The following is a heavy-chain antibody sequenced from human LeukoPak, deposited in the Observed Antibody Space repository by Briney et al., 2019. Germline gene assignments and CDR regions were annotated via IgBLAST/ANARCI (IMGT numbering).Heavy chain of an antibody. Sequence: GGSLRLSCAASGLTFSNYWMSWVRQAPGKGLEWVANIKQDGSDKYYVDSLKGRFTISRDNAKNSLYLQTNSLRAEDTAVYYCARVNGDYGGSLDYWGQGTLVTVSS. CDR2: IKQDGSDK. D-gene: IGHD4-23*01. CDR3: ARVNGDYGGSLDY. CDR1: GLTFSNYW. J-gene: IGHJ4*02. V-gene: IGHV3-7*04.